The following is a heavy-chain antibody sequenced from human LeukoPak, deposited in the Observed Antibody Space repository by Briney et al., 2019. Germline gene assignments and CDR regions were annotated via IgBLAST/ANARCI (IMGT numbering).Heavy chain of an antibody. CDR1: GYTFTRYY. V-gene: IGHV1-46*01. CDR2: INYSGGST. Sequence: ASVKVSCKASGYTFTRYYMDWVQQAPGQGLEWMGMINYSGGSTTFAPKFLGRITMTRDTSTSTAYMELRSLRPDDTAVYYCARGLDSGGYPFDYWGQGTLVTVSS. CDR3: ARGLDSGGYPFDY. J-gene: IGHJ4*02. D-gene: IGHD2-15*01.